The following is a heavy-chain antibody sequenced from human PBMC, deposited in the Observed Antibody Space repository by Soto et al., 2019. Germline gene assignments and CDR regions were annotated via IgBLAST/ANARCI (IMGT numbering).Heavy chain of an antibody. D-gene: IGHD2-8*02. Sequence: SETLSLTCAVSGAAIGSGGWWSWVRQPPGKGLEWIAEIFHDGNTNYSPSLKSRVTISVDKSQNQFSLNVYSVTAADTAVYYCARHEGWTGPDQWGQGTLVTVSS. J-gene: IGHJ5*02. CDR3: ARHEGWTGPDQ. CDR2: IFHDGNT. CDR1: GAAIGSGGW. V-gene: IGHV4-4*02.